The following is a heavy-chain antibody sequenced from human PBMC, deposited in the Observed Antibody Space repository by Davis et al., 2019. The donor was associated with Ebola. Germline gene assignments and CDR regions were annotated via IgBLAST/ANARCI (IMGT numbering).Heavy chain of an antibody. CDR2: IRSDGVNT. CDR1: GFTFGSYW. J-gene: IGHJ4*02. V-gene: IGHV3-64D*08. Sequence: GESLKISCAASGFTFGSYWMSWVRQAPGKGLECVSAIRSDGVNTYYADSVKGRFTISRDNSKNILYLQMSSLRAEDTAVYYCVKGIVGTAKVYWGQGTLVTVSS. D-gene: IGHD1-26*01. CDR3: VKGIVGTAKVY.